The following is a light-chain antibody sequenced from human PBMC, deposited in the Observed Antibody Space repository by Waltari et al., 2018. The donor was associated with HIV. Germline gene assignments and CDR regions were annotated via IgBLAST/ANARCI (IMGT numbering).Light chain of an antibody. CDR2: EVT. V-gene: IGLV2-14*01. CDR1: NSDVAPYDD. Sequence: QSVLTQPASVSGSPGQSLTISCTGPNSDVAPYDDVSLYQHYPGKAHKLLIYEVTIRSPGISYRFSGSKSGNTASMTISGLQPEDEAHYYCSSYAATTTILFGGGTRLTVL. CDR3: SSYAATTTIL. J-gene: IGLJ3*02.